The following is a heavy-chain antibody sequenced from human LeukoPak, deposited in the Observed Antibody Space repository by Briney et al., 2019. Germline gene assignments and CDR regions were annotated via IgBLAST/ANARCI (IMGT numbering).Heavy chain of an antibody. CDR3: ARVDEGYCSGGSCYSHFDY. D-gene: IGHD2-15*01. J-gene: IGHJ4*02. V-gene: IGHV5-51*01. CDR1: GYSFTSYW. CDR2: IYPSDSDT. Sequence: GESLKISCKGSGYSFTSYWIGWVRQMPGKGLEWMGIIYPSDSDTRYSPSFQGQVTISADKSISTAYLQWSSLKASDTAMYYCARVDEGYCSGGSCYSHFDYWGQGTLVTVSS.